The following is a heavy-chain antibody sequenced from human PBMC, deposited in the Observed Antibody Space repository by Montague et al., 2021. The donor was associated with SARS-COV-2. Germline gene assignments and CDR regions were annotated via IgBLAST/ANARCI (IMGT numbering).Heavy chain of an antibody. CDR1: GWWISGAD. V-gene: IGHV4-59*01. CDR3: ARVKRGYYYGLGVSAHFDY. CDR2: IYYSEST. J-gene: IGHJ4*02. D-gene: IGHD3-10*01. Sequence: SETLSLTCTIPGWWISGADWSCIRLNSRHQLDWYGVIYYSESTNYNPSLKSRVTISVDTSKNQFSLKLSSVTAADTAVYYCARVKRGYYYGLGVSAHFDYWGQGTLVTGSS.